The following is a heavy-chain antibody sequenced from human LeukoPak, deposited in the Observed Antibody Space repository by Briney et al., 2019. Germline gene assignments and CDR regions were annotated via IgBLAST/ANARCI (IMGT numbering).Heavy chain of an antibody. J-gene: IGHJ6*02. Sequence: GGSLRLSCAASGFTFSSYSMNWVRQAPGKGLEWVSFITSRSSYRYYADSVKGRFTISRDNAKNSLYLQMNSLRAEDTAVYYCVRDAYCADDCSRDYYGMDVWGRGTTVTVSS. CDR3: VRDAYCADDCSRDYYGMDV. CDR1: GFTFSSYS. V-gene: IGHV3-21*01. D-gene: IGHD2-21*02. CDR2: ITSRSSYR.